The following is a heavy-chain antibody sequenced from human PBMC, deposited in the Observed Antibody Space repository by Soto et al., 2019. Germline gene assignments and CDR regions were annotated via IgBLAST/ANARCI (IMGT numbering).Heavy chain of an antibody. V-gene: IGHV3-30*03. CDR2: ISYDGSNK. CDR3: AIDYDSTGYYPNPFDY. D-gene: IGHD3-22*01. Sequence: PGGSLRLSCAASGFTFNTYGMHWVRQAPGKGLECVAVISYDGSNKYYADSVKGRFTISRDNSKNTLYLQMNSLGAEDTAVYYCAIDYDSTGYYPNPFDYWGQGTLVTVSS. J-gene: IGHJ4*02. CDR1: GFTFNTYG.